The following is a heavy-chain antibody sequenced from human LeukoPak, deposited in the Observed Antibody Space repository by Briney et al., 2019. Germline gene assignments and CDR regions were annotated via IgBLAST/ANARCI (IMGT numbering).Heavy chain of an antibody. CDR3: AKGRGATYHWYFDL. CDR2: ISGSGGAS. J-gene: IGHJ2*01. CDR1: GFTFTRYA. V-gene: IGHV3-23*01. Sequence: PGGSLRLSCEASGFTFTRYAMNWVRQAPGKGLEWISAISGSGGASYYADSVKGRFTVSRDNSKNTSYLQLNSLRAEDTATYYCAKGRGATYHWYFDLWGRGTLVTVAT.